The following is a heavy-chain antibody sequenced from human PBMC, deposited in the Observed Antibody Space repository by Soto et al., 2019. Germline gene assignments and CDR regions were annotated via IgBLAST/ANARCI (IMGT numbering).Heavy chain of an antibody. CDR3: SRAGILTTPYYLDY. D-gene: IGHD4-4*01. J-gene: IGHJ4*01. V-gene: IGHV3-72*01. Sequence: GGSLRLSCAAFGFTFSDHYMDWVRQAPGKGLEWVGRIRNKRNSYTTEYAASVKGRFTISRDDSQNSLFLQMNSLKTEDTAVYYCSRAGILTTPYYLDYWGQGTLVTVSS. CDR1: GFTFSDHY. CDR2: IRNKRNSYTT.